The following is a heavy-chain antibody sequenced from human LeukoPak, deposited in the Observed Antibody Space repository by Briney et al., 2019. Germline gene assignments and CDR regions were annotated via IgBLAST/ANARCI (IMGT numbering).Heavy chain of an antibody. J-gene: IGHJ4*02. CDR2: IIPIFGTA. CDR3: ARASSKEMATIGFDY. V-gene: IGHV1-69*05. D-gene: IGHD5-24*01. CDR1: GGTFSSYA. Sequence: GSSVKVSCKASGGTFSSYAISWVRQAPGQGLELMGGIIPIFGTANYAQKFQGRVTITTDESTSTAYLELSSLRSEDTAVYYCARASSKEMATIGFDYWGQGTLVTVSS.